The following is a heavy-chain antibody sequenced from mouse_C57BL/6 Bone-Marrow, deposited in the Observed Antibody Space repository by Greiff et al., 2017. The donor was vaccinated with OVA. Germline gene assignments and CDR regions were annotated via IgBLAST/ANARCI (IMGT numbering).Heavy chain of an antibody. V-gene: IGHV1-74*01. CDR1: GYTFTSYW. Sequence: QVQLKQPGAELVKPGASVKVSCKASGYTFTSYWMHWVKQRPGQGLEWIGRIHPSDSDTNYNQKFKGKATFTADTSSNTAYMQLSSLTTEDSAIYYCARCGFYDRHFDYWGQGTTLTVSS. D-gene: IGHD2-12*01. CDR2: IHPSDSDT. J-gene: IGHJ2*01. CDR3: ARCGFYDRHFDY.